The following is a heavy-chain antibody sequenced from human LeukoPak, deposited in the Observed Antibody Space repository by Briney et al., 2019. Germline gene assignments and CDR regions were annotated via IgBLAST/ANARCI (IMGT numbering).Heavy chain of an antibody. J-gene: IGHJ3*02. D-gene: IGHD5-12*01. CDR3: ARDGGYSGYDQGWVAFDI. CDR1: GFTFSSYS. Sequence: GGFLRLSCAASGFTFSSYSMNWVRQAPGKGLEWVSSISSSSSYIYYADSVKGRFTISRDNAKNSLYLQMNSLRAEDTAVYYCARDGGYSGYDQGWVAFDIWGQGTMVTVSS. CDR2: ISSSSSYI. V-gene: IGHV3-21*01.